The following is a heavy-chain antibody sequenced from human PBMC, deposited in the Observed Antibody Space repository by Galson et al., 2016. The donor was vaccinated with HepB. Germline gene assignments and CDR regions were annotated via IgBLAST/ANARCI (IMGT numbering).Heavy chain of an antibody. CDR3: ARPDVSGTYRSALKY. V-gene: IGHV3-30*04. J-gene: IGHJ4*02. CDR1: GFTFNSYA. D-gene: IGHD3-16*01. CDR2: ISFDGSNK. Sequence: SLRLSCAVSGFTFNSYAMHWVRQAPGKGLEWVAFISFDGSNKYYADSVKGPFTISRDNSKNTLYLQMNSLRPEDTAVYYCARPDVSGTYRSALKYWGQGTLVTVSS.